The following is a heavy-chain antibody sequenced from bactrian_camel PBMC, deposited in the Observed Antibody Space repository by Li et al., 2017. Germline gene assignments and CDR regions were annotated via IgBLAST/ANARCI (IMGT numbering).Heavy chain of an antibody. V-gene: IGHV3S40*01. CDR2: INSGGGTT. CDR1: GFTFSSTY. Sequence: DVQLVESGGGLVQPGGSLRLSCAASGFTFSSTYMRWVRQAPGKGLEWVSTINSGGGTTYYADSVKGRFTISRDNAKNTVYLQMNSLKSEDTALYYCATTDGVNTVYNYWGQGTQVTVS. J-gene: IGHJ4*01. D-gene: IGHD7*01. CDR3: ATTDGVNTVYNY.